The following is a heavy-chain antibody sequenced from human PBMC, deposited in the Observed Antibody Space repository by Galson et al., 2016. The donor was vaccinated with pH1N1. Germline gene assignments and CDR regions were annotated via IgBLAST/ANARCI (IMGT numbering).Heavy chain of an antibody. D-gene: IGHD3-10*01. CDR3: ARGIDFGELGACVDP. CDR2: INPNSGGT. V-gene: IGHV1-2*02. Sequence: SVKVSCKASGYTFTGYYMHWVRQAPGQGLEWMGWINPNSGGTNYAQKFQGRVTMTRDTSISTAYMELSRLRSDDTAVYYCARGIDFGELGACVDPWGQGTLVTFSS. CDR1: GYTFTGYY. J-gene: IGHJ5*02.